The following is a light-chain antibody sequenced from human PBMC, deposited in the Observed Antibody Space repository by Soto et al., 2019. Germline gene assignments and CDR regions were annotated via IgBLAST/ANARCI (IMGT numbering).Light chain of an antibody. J-gene: IGKJ4*01. CDR3: QQFDNLPLT. CDR1: QDISNY. Sequence: DIQMTQSPSSLSASVGDTVTITCQASQDISNYLNWYQQKPGKPPRLLIFDASRLQTGVPARFSGSGSGTDFSFTIDSLQPEDIATYYCQQFDNLPLTFGGGTRVEI. V-gene: IGKV1-33*01. CDR2: DAS.